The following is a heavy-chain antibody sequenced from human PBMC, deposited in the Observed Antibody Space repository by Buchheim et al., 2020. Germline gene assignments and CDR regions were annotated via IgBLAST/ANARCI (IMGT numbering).Heavy chain of an antibody. D-gene: IGHD6-25*01. Sequence: EVQLVESGGGLVQPGGSVRLSCAASGFTFGSHALGWVRQAPGKGLEWVSVIICDGDNTYYADSVWGRLTISRDNSRNMLYLQMSSLRAEDTAVYYCTRDYRGSGYFFDSWGQGTL. CDR3: TRDYRGSGYFFDS. J-gene: IGHJ5*01. V-gene: IGHV3-23*04. CDR1: GFTFGSHA. CDR2: IICDGDNT.